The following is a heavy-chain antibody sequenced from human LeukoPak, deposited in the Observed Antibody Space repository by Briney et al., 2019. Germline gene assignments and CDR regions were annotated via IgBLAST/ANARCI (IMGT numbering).Heavy chain of an antibody. CDR2: ISSSGSTI. CDR3: ARDRQWFGELPRYYYYYGMDV. D-gene: IGHD3-10*01. CDR1: GFIFSNYA. Sequence: GGSLRLSCAASGFIFSNYAMSWVRQAPGKGLEWVSYISSSGSTIYYADSVKGRFTISRDNAKNSLYLQMNSLRAEDTAVYYCARDRQWFGELPRYYYYYGMDVWGQGTTVTVSS. J-gene: IGHJ6*02. V-gene: IGHV3-11*01.